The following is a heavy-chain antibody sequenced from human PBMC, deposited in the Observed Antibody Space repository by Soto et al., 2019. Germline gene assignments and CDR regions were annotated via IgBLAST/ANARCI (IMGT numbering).Heavy chain of an antibody. V-gene: IGHV4-34*01. CDR2: ANHSGST. CDR3: ARGRRGGHLNYYYYYCMDV. D-gene: IGHD2-15*01. Sequence: SDPLSLTCAVYGGSFSGHYWSWIRQPPGKGLEWTWKANHSGSTNYNPSLKKRVTLPLDTAKNQVSLKLSSVTAADKAVYYCARGRRGGHLNYYYYYCMDVWGKGTTVTVFS. CDR1: GGSFSGHY. J-gene: IGHJ6*04.